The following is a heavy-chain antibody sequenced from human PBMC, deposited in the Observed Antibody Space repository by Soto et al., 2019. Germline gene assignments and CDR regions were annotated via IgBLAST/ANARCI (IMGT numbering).Heavy chain of an antibody. CDR2: ISWNSVSI. Sequence: EVQLVESGGDLVQPGRSLRLSCAASGFNFNDYGMHWVRQAPGKGLEWVSSISWNSVSIGYADSVKGRVTISRDNAKNSLYLQMNSLRAEDKALYYCAKDMENGYNPYYYYGMDVWGQGTTVTVSS. CDR3: AKDMENGYNPYYYYGMDV. V-gene: IGHV3-9*01. D-gene: IGHD3-10*01. CDR1: GFNFNDYG. J-gene: IGHJ6*01.